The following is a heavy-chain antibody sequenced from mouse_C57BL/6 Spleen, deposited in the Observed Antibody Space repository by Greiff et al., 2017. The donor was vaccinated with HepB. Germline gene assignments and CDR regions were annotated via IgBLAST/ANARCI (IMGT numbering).Heavy chain of an antibody. CDR2: INPNNGGT. J-gene: IGHJ2*01. Sequence: VQLQQSGPELVKPGASVKISCKASGYTFTDYYMNWVKQSHGKSLEWIGDINPNNGGTSYNQKFKGKATLTVDKSSSTAYMELRSLTSEDSAVYYCARRYDGYYYFDYWGQGTTLTVSS. CDR1: GYTFTDYY. D-gene: IGHD2-3*01. V-gene: IGHV1-26*01. CDR3: ARRYDGYYYFDY.